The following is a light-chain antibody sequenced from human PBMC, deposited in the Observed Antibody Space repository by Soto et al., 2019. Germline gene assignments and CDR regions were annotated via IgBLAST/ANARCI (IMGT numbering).Light chain of an antibody. V-gene: IGLV1-44*01. CDR3: TAWDDNLSLVV. J-gene: IGLJ2*01. Sequence: QSVLTQPPSASGTPGQRVTISCSGSSSNIGTNSVNWYQQLPETAPKLLIYSNNQRTSGVPDRFSGSKSGTSASLAISGLQSEDEADYYCTAWDDNLSLVVFGGGTKLTVL. CDR2: SNN. CDR1: SSNIGTNS.